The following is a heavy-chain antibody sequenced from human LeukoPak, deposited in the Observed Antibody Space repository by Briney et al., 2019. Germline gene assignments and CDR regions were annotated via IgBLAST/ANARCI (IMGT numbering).Heavy chain of an antibody. J-gene: IGHJ6*02. CDR3: ARGYSDYYDSSGISLYYYYGMDV. D-gene: IGHD3-22*01. CDR1: GGSFSGYY. Sequence: PSETLSLTCAVYGGSFSGYYWSWIRQPPGKGLGWIGEINHGGSTNYNPSLKSRVTISVDTSKNQFSLKLSSVTAADTAVYYCARGYSDYYDSSGISLYYYYGMDVWGQGTTVTVSS. CDR2: INHGGST. V-gene: IGHV4-34*01.